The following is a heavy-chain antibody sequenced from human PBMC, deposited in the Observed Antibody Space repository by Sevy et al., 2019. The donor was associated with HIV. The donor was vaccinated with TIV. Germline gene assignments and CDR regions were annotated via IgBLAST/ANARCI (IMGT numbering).Heavy chain of an antibody. J-gene: IGHJ4*02. CDR1: GDSFSSYF. CDR2: INTSGST. V-gene: IGHV4-4*07. CDR3: ARSNWVTATNGFSKSYYFDY. Sequence: SDTLSLTCTVSGDSFSSYFWGWIRQPAGKGLEWIGRINTSGSTNYNPSLKSRVTMSVDTSKSQFSLKVTSLTAADTAIYFCARSNWVTATNGFSKSYYFDYWSQGSLVTVSS. D-gene: IGHD7-27*01.